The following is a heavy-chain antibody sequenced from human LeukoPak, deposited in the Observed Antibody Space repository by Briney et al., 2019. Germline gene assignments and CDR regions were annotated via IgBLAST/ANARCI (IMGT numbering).Heavy chain of an antibody. J-gene: IGHJ4*02. D-gene: IGHD3-22*01. CDR3: AKDEMARGMSYYCDNSGYSSFDY. CDR1: GFTFSSYA. V-gene: IGHV3-23*01. CDR2: ISGSGGST. Sequence: GGSLRLSCAASGFTFSSYAMSWVRQAPGKGLEWVSAISGSGGSTYYADSVKGRFTISRDNSKNTLYLQMNSLRAEDTAVYYCAKDEMARGMSYYCDNSGYSSFDYWGQGTLVTVSS.